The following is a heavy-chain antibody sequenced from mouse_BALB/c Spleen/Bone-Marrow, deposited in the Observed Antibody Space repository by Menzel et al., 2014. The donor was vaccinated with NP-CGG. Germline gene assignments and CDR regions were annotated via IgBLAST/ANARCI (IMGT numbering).Heavy chain of an antibody. Sequence: EESGGRLVTPGTPLTLTFTVSGFSLSTYAVSWVRQAPGKGLEFIGIIVTITDTSYYAGWAKGRFTIPKTSTTVTLTIIDLQPSDTGTYFCGRENVGSDAWGLWGQGTLVTVS. J-gene: IGHJ3*02. CDR3: GRENVGSDAWGL. CDR1: GFSLSTYA. D-gene: IGHD2-3*01. CDR2: IVTITDTS. V-gene: IGHV5-6-3*01.